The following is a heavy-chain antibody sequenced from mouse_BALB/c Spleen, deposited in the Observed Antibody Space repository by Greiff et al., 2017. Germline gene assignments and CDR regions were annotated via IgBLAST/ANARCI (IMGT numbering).Heavy chain of an antibody. CDR2: IDPENGNT. V-gene: IGHV14-1*02. Sequence: EVQLQQSGAELVRPGALVKLSCKASGFNIKDYYMHWVKQRPEQGLEWIGWIDPENGNTIYDPKFQGKASITADTSSNTAYLQLSSLTSEDTAVYYCARGGVRRGWFAYWGQGTLVTVSA. CDR1: GFNIKDYY. D-gene: IGHD2-14*01. J-gene: IGHJ3*01. CDR3: ARGGVRRGWFAY.